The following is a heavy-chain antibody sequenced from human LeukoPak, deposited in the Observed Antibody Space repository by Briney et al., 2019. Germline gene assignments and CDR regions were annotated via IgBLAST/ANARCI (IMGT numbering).Heavy chain of an antibody. Sequence: QPGASLRLSCAASGFTFSTYAMNWVRQAPGKGLEWVSVISNSGGSTVYADSVKGRFTISRDNSKNTLYLQVKSLRAEDTAVYYCAKASITVAGTYFDYWGQGTLVTFSS. CDR2: ISNSGGST. J-gene: IGHJ4*02. CDR3: AKASITVAGTYFDY. D-gene: IGHD6-19*01. V-gene: IGHV3-23*01. CDR1: GFTFSTYA.